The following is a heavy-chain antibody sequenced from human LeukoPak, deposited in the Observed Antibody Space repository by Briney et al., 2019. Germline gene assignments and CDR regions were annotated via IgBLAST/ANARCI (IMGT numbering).Heavy chain of an antibody. J-gene: IGHJ4*02. D-gene: IGHD2/OR15-2a*01. V-gene: IGHV3-48*01. Sequence: GGTLRLSCAASGFSFSSYSINWVRQAPGKGLEWVSYISGDGNAKHYTDSVKGRFTISRDNAKNALYLQMNSLRAEDTAVYFCARDYVYAFDYWGQGTLVTVSS. CDR1: GFSFSSYS. CDR2: ISGDGNAK. CDR3: ARDYVYAFDY.